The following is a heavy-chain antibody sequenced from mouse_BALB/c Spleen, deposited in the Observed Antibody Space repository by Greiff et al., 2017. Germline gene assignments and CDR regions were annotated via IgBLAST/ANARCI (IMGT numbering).Heavy chain of an antibody. CDR2: IYPGSGST. V-gene: IGHV1S22*01. CDR3: TRGMGPYWYFDV. J-gene: IGHJ1*01. CDR1: GYTFTSYW. Sequence: LQQPGSELVRPGASVKLSCKASGYTFTSYWMHWVKQRPGQGLEWIGNIYPGSGSTNYDEKFKSKGTLTVDTSSSTAYMHLSSLTSEDSAVYYCTRGMGPYWYFDVWGAGTTVTVSS. D-gene: IGHD2-3*01.